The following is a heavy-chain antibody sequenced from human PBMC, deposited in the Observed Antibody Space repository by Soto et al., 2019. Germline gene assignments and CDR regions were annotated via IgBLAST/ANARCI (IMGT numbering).Heavy chain of an antibody. CDR3: ARSREFDY. J-gene: IGHJ4*02. CDR1: GGSLSGATYS. Sequence: SETLSLTCGVSGGSLSGATYSWNWIRQPPGKGLEWIGYIFPSGTTCYNPSLKSRVTISIDVSKNQFSLSLRSLTAADTAVYYCARSREFDYWSQGTLVTVS. CDR2: IFPSGTT. V-gene: IGHV4-30-2*01.